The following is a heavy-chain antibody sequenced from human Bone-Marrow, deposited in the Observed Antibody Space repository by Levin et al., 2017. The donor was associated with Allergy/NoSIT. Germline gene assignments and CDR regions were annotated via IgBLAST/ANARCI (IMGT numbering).Heavy chain of an antibody. Sequence: ASVKVSCEASGYIFTDYFIHWVRQAPGQGLEWLGWINPKSGDTNYAQKFQGRVTMTRDTSIRKVYMELSNLRSDDTAVYYCAREDTDYWGQGTLVSVSS. CDR3: AREDTDY. CDR2: INPKSGDT. J-gene: IGHJ4*02. D-gene: IGHD3-10*01. CDR1: GYIFTDYF. V-gene: IGHV1-2*02.